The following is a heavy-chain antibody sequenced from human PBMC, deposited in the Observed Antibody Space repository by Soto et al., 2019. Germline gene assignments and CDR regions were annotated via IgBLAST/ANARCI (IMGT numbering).Heavy chain of an antibody. CDR2: INAGNGDT. CDR1: GYTFTSYP. V-gene: IGHV1-3*01. J-gene: IGHJ4*02. CDR3: ARDWTHYDSSGPGDY. Sequence: QVQLVQSGAEVKKPGASVKVSCKASGYTFTSYPMHWVRQAPGQGLEWMGWINAGNGDTKYSQKFQGRVTITRDTSAFTAYMELSSLRSEDTAVYYCARDWTHYDSSGPGDYWGQGTLVTVSS. D-gene: IGHD3-22*01.